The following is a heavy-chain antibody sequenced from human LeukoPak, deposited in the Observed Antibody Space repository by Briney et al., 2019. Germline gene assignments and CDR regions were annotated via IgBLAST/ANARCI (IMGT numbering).Heavy chain of an antibody. Sequence: SETLSLTCTVSGGSISSSGYYWAWIRQPPGKGLEWTGTIYYTGRTYCNPSLESRLTISVDTSKNQFSLKLTSVTAADTAIYYCAQSLGSGNWIGNWFDPWGQGTLVTVSS. CDR3: AQSLGSGNWIGNWFDP. D-gene: IGHD1-1*01. J-gene: IGHJ5*02. V-gene: IGHV4-39*01. CDR1: GGSISSSGYY. CDR2: IYYTGRT.